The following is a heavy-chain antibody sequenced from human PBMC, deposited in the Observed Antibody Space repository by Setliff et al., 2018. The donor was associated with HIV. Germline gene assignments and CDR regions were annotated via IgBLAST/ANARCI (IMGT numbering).Heavy chain of an antibody. D-gene: IGHD4-17*01. V-gene: IGHV3-66*02. J-gene: IGHJ2*01. Sequence: GGSLRLSCAASGVTVSKNYMSWVRQAPGKGLEWASVIYTGGATFYADSVKGRFSISRDNPKNTLYLQMNSLRAEDTAVYYCARSNLRRYGDPDWYFDLWGRGTLVTVSS. CDR3: ARSNLRRYGDPDWYFDL. CDR1: GVTVSKNY. CDR2: IYTGGAT.